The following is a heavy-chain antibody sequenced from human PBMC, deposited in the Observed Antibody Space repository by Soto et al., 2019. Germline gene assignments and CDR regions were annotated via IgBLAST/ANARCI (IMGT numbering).Heavy chain of an antibody. V-gene: IGHV2-26*01. D-gene: IGHD3-22*01. CDR1: GFSLTIDRMG. CDR2: IFSNDEK. J-gene: IGHJ4*02. CDR3: AXIRRYYDSSAYYYYFDY. Sequence: SGPTLVNPTETLTLTCTVSGFSLTIDRMGVSWIRQPPGKALEWLAHIFSNDEKSYRTSLKRRLTISKDTSKSQVVLTMTKMDPVDTATYYCAXIRRYYDSSAYYYYFDYWGQGTLVTVSS.